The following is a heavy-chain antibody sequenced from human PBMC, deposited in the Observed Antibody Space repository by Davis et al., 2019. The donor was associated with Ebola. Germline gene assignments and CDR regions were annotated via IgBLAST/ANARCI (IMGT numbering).Heavy chain of an antibody. CDR2: ISYDGSNK. D-gene: IGHD2-8*01. Sequence: GGSLRLSCAASGFTFSSYAMHWVRQAPGKGLEWVAVISYDGSNKYYADSVKGRFTISRDNSKNTLYLQMNSLRAEDTAVYYCAKDLGLMVYALGYWGQGTLVTVSS. V-gene: IGHV3-30*04. J-gene: IGHJ4*02. CDR1: GFTFSSYA. CDR3: AKDLGLMVYALGY.